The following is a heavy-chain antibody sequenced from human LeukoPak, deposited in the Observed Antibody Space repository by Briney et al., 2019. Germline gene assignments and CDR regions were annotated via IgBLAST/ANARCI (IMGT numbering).Heavy chain of an antibody. Sequence: PGRSLRLSCAASGFTFSSYGMHWVRQAPGKGLEWVAIISYDGSNTYYADSVKGRFTISRDNFKNTLYLQMNSLRAEDTAVYYCARDRFGGNSRNYYYGMDVWGQGTTVTVSS. CDR3: ARDRFGGNSRNYYYGMDV. J-gene: IGHJ6*02. V-gene: IGHV3-30*03. D-gene: IGHD4-23*01. CDR1: GFTFSSYG. CDR2: ISYDGSNT.